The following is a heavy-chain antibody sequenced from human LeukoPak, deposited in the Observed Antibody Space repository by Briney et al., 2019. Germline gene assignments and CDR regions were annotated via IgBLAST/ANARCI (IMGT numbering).Heavy chain of an antibody. CDR2: IYYSGST. J-gene: IGHJ6*02. CDR1: GGSISSYY. Sequence: SETLSLTCTVSGGSISSYYWSWIRQPPGKGLEWIGYIYYSGSTNYNPSLKSRVTISVDTSKNQFSLKLSSVTAADTAVYYCVREGRRTYYYGMDVWGQGTTVTVSS. V-gene: IGHV4-59*01. CDR3: VREGRRTYYYGMDV.